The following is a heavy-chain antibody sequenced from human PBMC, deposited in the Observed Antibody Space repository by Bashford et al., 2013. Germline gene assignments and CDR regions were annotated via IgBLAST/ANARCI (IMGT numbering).Heavy chain of an antibody. J-gene: IGHJ3*02. Sequence: SETLSLTCTVSGGSVSSGSYYWSWIRQPPGKGLEWIGYIYYSGSTNYNPSLKSRVTISVDTSKNQFSLKLSSVTAADTAVYYCARSFFYKLGYGGADAFDILGAKGQWVTVSS. CDR1: GGSVSSGSYY. CDR2: IYYSGST. CDR3: ARSFFYKLGYGGADAFDI. V-gene: IGHV4-61*01. D-gene: IGHD2-2*01.